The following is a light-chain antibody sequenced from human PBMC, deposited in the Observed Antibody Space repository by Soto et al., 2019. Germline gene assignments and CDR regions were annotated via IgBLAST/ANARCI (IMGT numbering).Light chain of an antibody. CDR3: LQYNSLGT. J-gene: IGKJ1*01. CDR1: QSISTW. CDR2: KAS. Sequence: DIQMTQSPFTLSASVGDRVTITCRASQSISTWLAWYQQKPGKAPKLLIYKASSLESGVPSRFSGSGSGREFTLTISSLQPDDFATYYCLQYNSLGTFGQGTKVEVK. V-gene: IGKV1-5*03.